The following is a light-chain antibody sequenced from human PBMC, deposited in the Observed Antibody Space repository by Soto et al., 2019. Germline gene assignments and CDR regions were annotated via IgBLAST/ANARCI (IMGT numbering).Light chain of an antibody. J-gene: IGKJ1*01. CDR2: GAF. CDR1: QSVSSN. V-gene: IGKV3-15*01. CDR3: QQYNDWPLT. Sequence: EIVMTQSPVTLSVSPGERVTLSCRASQSVSSNLVWYQQKPGQAPSLLIYGAFTRATGIPARFSDTGSGTEFTLTISSLQSEDFALYYCQQYNDWPLTFGQGTKVDI.